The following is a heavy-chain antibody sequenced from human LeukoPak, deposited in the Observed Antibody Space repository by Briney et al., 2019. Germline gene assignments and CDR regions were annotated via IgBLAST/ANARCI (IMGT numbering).Heavy chain of an antibody. Sequence: PGRSLRLSCAASGFTFSTYAMHWVRQAPGKGLEWVAVISYDGSNKDYADSVKGRFTISRDNSKNTLYLQMNSLRAEDTAVYYCARDSNGAFDIWGQGTMVTVSS. CDR1: GFTFSTYA. V-gene: IGHV3-30*04. CDR2: ISYDGSNK. J-gene: IGHJ3*02. CDR3: ARDSNGAFDI.